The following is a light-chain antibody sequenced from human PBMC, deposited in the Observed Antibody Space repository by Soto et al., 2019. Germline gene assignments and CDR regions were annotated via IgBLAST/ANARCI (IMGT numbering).Light chain of an antibody. CDR3: QRSNHWPA. J-gene: IGKJ1*01. V-gene: IGKV3-15*01. CDR1: QSVSSN. Sequence: GATQSPAALSVSPGERATLSCRASQSVSSNLAWYQQKPGQAPRLLIFGASTRATGIPTRFSGSGSGTEFTLTISSLQSEDFPVYYCQRSNHWPAFAQRTKVAIK. CDR2: GAS.